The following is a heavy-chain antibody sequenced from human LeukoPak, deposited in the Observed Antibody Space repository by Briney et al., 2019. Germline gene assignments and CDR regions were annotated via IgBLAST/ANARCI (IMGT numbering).Heavy chain of an antibody. CDR1: GGSISSYY. CDR2: IYYSGST. V-gene: IGHV4-59*01. CDR3: ARDTYYDSSGYYSQFDY. Sequence: PSETLSLTCTVSGGSISSYYWSWLRQPPGKGLEWIGYIYYSGSTNYNPSLTSRVTISVDTSKNQFSLKLSSVTAADTAVYYCARDTYYDSSGYYSQFDYWGQGTLVTVSS. J-gene: IGHJ4*02. D-gene: IGHD3-22*01.